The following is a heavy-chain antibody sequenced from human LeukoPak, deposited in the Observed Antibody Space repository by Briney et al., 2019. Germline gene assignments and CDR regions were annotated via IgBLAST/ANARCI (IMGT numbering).Heavy chain of an antibody. J-gene: IGHJ5*02. Sequence: PGGSLRLSCAASGFTFNNAWMNWVRQAPGKGLEWVGRIKSRNVGGTTDYAAPVKGRFTISRDDSKNTVYLQMNSLKIEDTAVYYCTSHAAFDPWGQGTLVTVSS. CDR3: TSHAAFDP. CDR1: GFTFNNAW. CDR2: IKSRNVGGTT. V-gene: IGHV3-15*01.